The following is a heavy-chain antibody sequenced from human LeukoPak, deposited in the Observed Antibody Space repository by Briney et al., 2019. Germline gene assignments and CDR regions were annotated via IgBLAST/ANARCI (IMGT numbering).Heavy chain of an antibody. CDR2: IYTGGTT. V-gene: IGHV3-53*01. Sequence: GGSLRLSCSASGFSVGSNYMSWLRQAPGKGLEWVSVIYTGGTTHYAESVMGRFTISRDDSHNTVHLHMSGLRAEDTAVYYCAREGRFQSFDYWGQGTLVAVSS. CDR3: AREGRFQSFDY. CDR1: GFSVGSNY. J-gene: IGHJ4*02.